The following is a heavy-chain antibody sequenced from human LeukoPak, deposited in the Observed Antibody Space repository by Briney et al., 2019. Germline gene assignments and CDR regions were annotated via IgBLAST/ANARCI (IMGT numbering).Heavy chain of an antibody. CDR2: IYYSGST. D-gene: IGHD6-13*01. CDR3: AREGYSSSHNWFDP. CDR1: GGXISSSNYY. Sequence: PSETLSLTCTVSGGXISSSNYYWVWIRQPPGKGLEWLGYIYYSGSTNYNPSLKSRVTISVDTSKNQFSLKLSSVTAADTAVYYCAREGYSSSHNWFDPWGQGTLVTVSS. V-gene: IGHV4-61*01. J-gene: IGHJ5*02.